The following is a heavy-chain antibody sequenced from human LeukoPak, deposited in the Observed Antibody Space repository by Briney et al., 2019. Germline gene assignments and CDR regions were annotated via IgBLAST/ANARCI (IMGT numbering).Heavy chain of an antibody. Sequence: ASVKVSCEASGYTFTSYDINWVRQATGQGLEWMGWMNPNSGNTGYAQKFQGRVTMTRNTSISTAYMELSSLRSEDTAVYYCARGSTTYYDFWSGYTHYGMDVWGQGTTVTVSS. D-gene: IGHD3-3*01. CDR1: GYTFTSYD. CDR2: MNPNSGNT. V-gene: IGHV1-8*01. J-gene: IGHJ6*02. CDR3: ARGSTTYYDFWSGYTHYGMDV.